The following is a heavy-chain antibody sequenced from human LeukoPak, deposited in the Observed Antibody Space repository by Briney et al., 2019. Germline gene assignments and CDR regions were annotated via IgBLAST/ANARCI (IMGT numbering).Heavy chain of an antibody. Sequence: GGSLRLSCAASGFTFSSYWMSWVRQAPGKGLGWVANIKQDGSEKYYVDSVKGRFTISRDNAKNSLYLQMNSLRAEDTAVYYCARRGLNYYDSSGYYKDCGQGTLVTVSS. CDR3: ARRGLNYYDSSGYYKD. V-gene: IGHV3-7*01. D-gene: IGHD3-22*01. CDR1: GFTFSSYW. J-gene: IGHJ4*01. CDR2: IKQDGSEK.